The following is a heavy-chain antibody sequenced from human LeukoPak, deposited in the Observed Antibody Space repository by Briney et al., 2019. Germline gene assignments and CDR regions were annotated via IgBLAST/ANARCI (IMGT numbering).Heavy chain of an antibody. Sequence: ASVTVSCKDSGYTRTELAIHWVRQAPGKGLEWMGGFDPEDGEAIYAQKFQGRVTMTEAISTHTAYMELSSLRSEDTALYYCATDISHDDGEYARGWFDSWGQGTLVTVSS. V-gene: IGHV1-24*01. J-gene: IGHJ5*01. D-gene: IGHD4-17*01. CDR1: GYTRTELA. CDR3: ATDISHDDGEYARGWFDS. CDR2: FDPEDGEA.